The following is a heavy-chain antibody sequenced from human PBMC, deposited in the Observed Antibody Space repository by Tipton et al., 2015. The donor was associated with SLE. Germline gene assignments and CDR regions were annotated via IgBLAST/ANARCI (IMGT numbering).Heavy chain of an antibody. V-gene: IGHV3-33*01. J-gene: IGHJ3*02. CDR1: GFTFSSYG. CDR2: IWYDGSNK. D-gene: IGHD6-13*01. CDR3: ARGALATAPSDAFDI. Sequence: SLRLSCAASGFTFSSYGMHWVRQAPGKGLEWVAVIWYDGSNKYYSVSVKGRFTISRENAKNSLYLQMNNLTIGDTALYYCARGALATAPSDAFDIWGPGTMVTVSS.